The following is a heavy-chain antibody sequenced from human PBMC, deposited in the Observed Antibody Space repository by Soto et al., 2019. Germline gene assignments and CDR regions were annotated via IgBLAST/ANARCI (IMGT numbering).Heavy chain of an antibody. J-gene: IGHJ6*02. D-gene: IGHD3-10*01. Sequence: ASVKVSCKASGYTFTSYDISWVRQATGQGLEWMGWMNPNSGNTGYAQKFQGRVTMTRNTSISTAYMELSSLRSEDTAVYYCASGERIHVAMVRGGYGMDVWGQGTTVTVSS. CDR2: MNPNSGNT. V-gene: IGHV1-8*01. CDR1: GYTFTSYD. CDR3: ASGERIHVAMVRGGYGMDV.